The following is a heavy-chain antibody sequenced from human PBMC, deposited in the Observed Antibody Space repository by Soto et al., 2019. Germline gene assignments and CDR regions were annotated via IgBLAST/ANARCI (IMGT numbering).Heavy chain of an antibody. V-gene: IGHV3-64D*08. D-gene: IGHD6-19*01. CDR1: GFRFSPYA. J-gene: IGHJ3*01. CDR2: ISSNGGNT. Sequence: GGSLRLSCSASGFRFSPYAMQWVRQAPGKGLEFVSAISSNGGNTYYADSVKGRFTISRDTSKNTLYLQMSSLSAEDTAVYYCLKDSHTSGWFGFYDFDVWGQGTMVTVSS. CDR3: LKDSHTSGWFGFYDFDV.